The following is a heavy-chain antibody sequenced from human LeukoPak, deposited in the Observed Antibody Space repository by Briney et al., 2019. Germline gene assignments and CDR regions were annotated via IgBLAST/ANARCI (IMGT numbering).Heavy chain of an antibody. CDR1: GGSISSYY. D-gene: IGHD1-26*01. CDR2: IYYSGST. Sequence: SETLSLTCTVSGGSISSYYWSWIRQPPGKGLEWIGCIYYSGSTNYNPSLKSRVTISVDTSKNQFSLKLSSVTAADTAVYYCARGTSELLYYWGQGTLVTVSS. CDR3: ARGTSELLYY. V-gene: IGHV4-59*01. J-gene: IGHJ4*02.